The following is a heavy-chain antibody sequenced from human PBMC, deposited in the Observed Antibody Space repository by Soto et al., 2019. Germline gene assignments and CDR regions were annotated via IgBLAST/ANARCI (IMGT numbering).Heavy chain of an antibody. J-gene: IGHJ6*02. CDR1: GFTFSSYA. CDR2: ISYDGSNK. V-gene: IGHV3-30-3*01. CDR3: ARVQPSPDYDILTGYKTTPKNYYYYYGMDV. Sequence: GGSLRLSCAASGFTFSSYAMHWVRQAPGKGLEWVAVISYDGSNKYYADSVKGRFTISRDNSKNTLYLQMNSLRAEDTAVYYCARVQPSPDYDILTGYKTTPKNYYYYYGMDVWGQGTTVTVSS. D-gene: IGHD3-9*01.